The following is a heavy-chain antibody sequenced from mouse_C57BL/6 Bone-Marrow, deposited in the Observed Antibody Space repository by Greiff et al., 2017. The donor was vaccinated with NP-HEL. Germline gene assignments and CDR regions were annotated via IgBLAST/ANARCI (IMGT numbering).Heavy chain of an antibody. CDR1: GFTFSSYG. V-gene: IGHV5-6*02. D-gene: IGHD1-1*01. CDR2: ISSGGSYT. J-gene: IGHJ4*01. CDR3: ARHRYGCSFPYAMDY. Sequence: EVMLVESGGDLVKPGGSLKLSCAASGFTFSSYGMSWVRQTPDKRLEWVATISSGGSYTDYPDSVKGRVTISRDNAKNTLYLQMSSLKSEDTAMYYGARHRYGCSFPYAMDYWGQGTSVTVSS.